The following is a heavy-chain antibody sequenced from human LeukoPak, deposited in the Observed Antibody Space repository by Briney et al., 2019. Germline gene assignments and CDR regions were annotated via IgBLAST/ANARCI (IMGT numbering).Heavy chain of an antibody. CDR1: GFTVRGNY. CDR2: IDSGSST. Sequence: GGSLRLSCAASGFTVRGNYMSWVRQAPGKGLEWVSLIDSGSSTYYADSVKGRFTISRDNSKNTLYLQMNSLRGEDTAFYYCAREFSWFGDRPGWFDSWGQGTQVTVSS. J-gene: IGHJ5*01. D-gene: IGHD3-10*01. V-gene: IGHV3-53*01. CDR3: AREFSWFGDRPGWFDS.